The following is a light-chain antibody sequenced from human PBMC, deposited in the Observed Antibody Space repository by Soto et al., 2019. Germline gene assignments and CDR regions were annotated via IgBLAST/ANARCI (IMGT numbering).Light chain of an antibody. CDR3: QQSYSTPLT. CDR2: AAS. CDR1: QSISTY. Sequence: DIQMTQSPSSLSAFIGDRVTITCRASQSISTYLNWYQQKPGKAPKLLIYAASSLQSGVPSRFSVSGSGTDFTLTISSLQPEDFATYYCQQSYSTPLTFGGGTKVEIK. V-gene: IGKV1-39*01. J-gene: IGKJ4*01.